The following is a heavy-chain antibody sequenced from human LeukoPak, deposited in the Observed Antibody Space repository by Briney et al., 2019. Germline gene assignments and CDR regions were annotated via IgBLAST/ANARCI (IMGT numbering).Heavy chain of an antibody. CDR3: ARREYYGLGNNL. CDR1: GGSFSGYY. V-gene: IGHV4-34*01. Sequence: SETLSLTCAVYGGSFSGYYWSWIRQPPGKGLEWIGEINHSGSTNYNPSLKSRVTISGDTSKNQFSLKLSSVTAADTAVYFCARREYYGLGNNLWGQGILVTVSS. J-gene: IGHJ5*02. CDR2: INHSGST. D-gene: IGHD3-10*01.